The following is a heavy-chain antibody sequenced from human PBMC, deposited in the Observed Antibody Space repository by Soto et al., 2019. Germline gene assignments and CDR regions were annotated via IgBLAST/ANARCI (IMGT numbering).Heavy chain of an antibody. CDR1: GGSISSDNYY. CDR2: IYYSGST. CDR3: VKRSLLVAPT. V-gene: IGHV4-31*03. J-gene: IGHJ4*02. Sequence: SETLSLTCTVSGGSISSDNYYWSWIRQHPGKGLEWIGYIYYSGSTYYNPSLKSRVTISVDTSKNQFSPSLNSVTAADTAVYYCVKRSLLVAPTWGQGILVTVSS. D-gene: IGHD2-21*01.